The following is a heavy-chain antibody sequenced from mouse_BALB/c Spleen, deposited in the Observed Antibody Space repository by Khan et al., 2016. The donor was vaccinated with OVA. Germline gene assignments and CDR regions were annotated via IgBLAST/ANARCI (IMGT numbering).Heavy chain of an antibody. CDR3: VRTARIKY. CDR1: GYSITSGYG. D-gene: IGHD1-2*01. V-gene: IGHV3-2*02. J-gene: IGHJ2*01. CDR2: ISYSGST. Sequence: EVELVESGPGLVKPSQSLSLTCTVTGYSITSGYGWNWIRQFPGNKLEWMGYISYSGSTNYNPSLKSRISITRDTSKNQFFLQLNSVTTEDTATYYCVRTARIKYWGQGTTLTVSS.